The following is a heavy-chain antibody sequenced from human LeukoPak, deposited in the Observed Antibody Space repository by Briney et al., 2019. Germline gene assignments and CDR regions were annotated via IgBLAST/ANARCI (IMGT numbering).Heavy chain of an antibody. Sequence: SETLSLTCTVSGGSISSYYWSWIRRPPGKGLEWIGYIYYSGSTNYNPSLKSRVTISVDTSKNQFSLKLSSVTAADTAVYYCARSLAPAAGENWGQGTLVTVSS. CDR2: IYYSGST. CDR3: ARSLAPAAGEN. V-gene: IGHV4-59*01. D-gene: IGHD6-13*01. J-gene: IGHJ4*02. CDR1: GGSISSYY.